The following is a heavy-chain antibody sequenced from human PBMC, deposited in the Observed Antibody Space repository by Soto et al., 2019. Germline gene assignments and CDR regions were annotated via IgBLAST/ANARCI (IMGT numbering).Heavy chain of an antibody. CDR2: INPYNGNT. J-gene: IGHJ4*02. V-gene: IGHV1-18*01. CDR3: ARDTAMALPDA. D-gene: IGHD5-18*01. CDR1: GYTFTSYA. Sequence: QVQLVQSGTEVKKPGASVKVSCKASGYTFTSYAISWVRQAPGQGLEWMGWINPYNGNTNYAQKLQGRVTMTTDTSTSTAYMELRSMRSDDTAVYYCARDTAMALPDAWGQGTLVTVSS.